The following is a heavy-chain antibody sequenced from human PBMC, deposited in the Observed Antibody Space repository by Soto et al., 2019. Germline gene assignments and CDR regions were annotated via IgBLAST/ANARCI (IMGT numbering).Heavy chain of an antibody. CDR1: GGTFSSYA. Sequence: RASVKVSCKASGGTFSSYAISWVRQAPGQGLEWMGGIIPIFGTANYAQKFQGRVTITADESTSTAYMELSSLRSEDTAVYYCAKQATTHYYDSSGYYQYYFDYWGQGTLVTVSS. CDR2: IIPIFGTA. J-gene: IGHJ4*02. CDR3: AKQATTHYYDSSGYYQYYFDY. V-gene: IGHV1-69*13. D-gene: IGHD3-22*01.